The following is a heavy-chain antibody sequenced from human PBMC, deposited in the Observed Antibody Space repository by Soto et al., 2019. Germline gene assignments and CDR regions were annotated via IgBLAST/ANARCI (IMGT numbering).Heavy chain of an antibody. D-gene: IGHD3-3*01. CDR2: ISWNSENI. V-gene: IGHV3-9*01. CDR3: VKDGLTAIFGLLYDGVNV. J-gene: IGHJ3*01. Sequence: EVQLVESGGDLVQPGRSLRLSCAASGFTFDDYPMHWVRQAPGKGLEWVSGISWNSENIGYADSVKGRFTISRDNAKKSLYLPMSGLRAEDTALYFCVKDGLTAIFGLLYDGVNVWGRGTMVTVSS. CDR1: GFTFDDYP.